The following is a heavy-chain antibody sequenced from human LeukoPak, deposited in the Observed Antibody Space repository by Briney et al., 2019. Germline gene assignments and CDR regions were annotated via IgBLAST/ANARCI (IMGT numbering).Heavy chain of an antibody. V-gene: IGHV3-7*01. CDR3: ASACSSASCYSRGGY. CDR2: IKQDGSEK. CDR1: GFTFSSYW. Sequence: GGSLRLSCAASGFTFSSYWVSWVRQAPGKGLEWVANIKQDGSEKYYVDSVKGRFTISRDNAKNSLYLQMNSLRAEDTAVYYCASACSSASCYSRGGYWGQGTLVTVSS. J-gene: IGHJ4*02. D-gene: IGHD2-2*01.